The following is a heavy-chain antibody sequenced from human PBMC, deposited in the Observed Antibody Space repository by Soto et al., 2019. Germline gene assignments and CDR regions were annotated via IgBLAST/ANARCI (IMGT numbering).Heavy chain of an antibody. Sequence: GGSLRLSCAASGFTFTSYGIHWVRQAPGKGLEWVAVISYYGNDKKYADSVKGRFTISRDNSKNTLYMQLNSLRAEDTAMYYWAKNQGRSFPTFDYGGQGTLVTV. CDR1: GFTFTSYG. V-gene: IGHV3-30*18. J-gene: IGHJ4*02. CDR2: ISYYGNDK. CDR3: AKNQGRSFPTFDY.